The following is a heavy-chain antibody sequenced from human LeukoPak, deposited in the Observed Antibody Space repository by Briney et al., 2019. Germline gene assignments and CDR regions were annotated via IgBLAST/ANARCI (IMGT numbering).Heavy chain of an antibody. Sequence: ASVTVSCKASGYTFTSYYMHWVRQAPGQGLEWMGIINPSGGSTSYAQKFQGRVTMTRDTSTSTVYMELSSLRSEDTAVYYCARDRGQNYDFWSGSYYGMDVWGQGTTVTVSS. D-gene: IGHD3-3*01. CDR3: ARDRGQNYDFWSGSYYGMDV. J-gene: IGHJ6*02. CDR1: GYTFTSYY. V-gene: IGHV1-46*01. CDR2: INPSGGST.